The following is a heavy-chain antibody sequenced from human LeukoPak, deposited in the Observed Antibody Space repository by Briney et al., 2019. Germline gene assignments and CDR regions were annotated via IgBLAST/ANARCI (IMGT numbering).Heavy chain of an antibody. CDR3: ATVRLLWFGELLSPADWFDP. Sequence: ASVKVSCKASGGTFSSYAISWVRQAPGQGLEWMGGIIPIFGTANYAQKFQGRVTITADESTSTAYMELSSLRSEDTAVYYCATVRLLWFGELLSPADWFDPWGQGTLVTVSS. V-gene: IGHV1-69*01. J-gene: IGHJ5*02. CDR2: IIPIFGTA. CDR1: GGTFSSYA. D-gene: IGHD3-10*01.